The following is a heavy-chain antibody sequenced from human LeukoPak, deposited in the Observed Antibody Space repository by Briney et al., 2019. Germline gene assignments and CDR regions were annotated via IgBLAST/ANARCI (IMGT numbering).Heavy chain of an antibody. J-gene: IGHJ4*02. CDR1: GFTFSSYS. D-gene: IGHD6-19*01. CDR2: NSSSSSYI. Sequence: PGGSLRLSCAASGFTFSSYSMNWVRQAPGKGLEWVSSNSSSSSYIYYADSVKGRFTISRDNAKNSLYLQMNSLRAEDTAVYYCARQHSSGWYFDYWGQGTLVTVSS. CDR3: ARQHSSGWYFDY. V-gene: IGHV3-21*01.